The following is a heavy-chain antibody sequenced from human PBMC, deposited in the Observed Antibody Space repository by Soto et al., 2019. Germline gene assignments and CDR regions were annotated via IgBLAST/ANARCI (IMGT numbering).Heavy chain of an antibody. CDR3: AREGDGYNRYFDY. Sequence: GASVEVSCKASGGTFSSYAISWVRQAPGQGLEWMGGIIPIFGTANYAQKFQGRVTITADESTSTAYMELSSLRSADTAVYYCAREGDGYNRYFDYWGQGTLVTVSS. CDR2: IIPIFGTA. V-gene: IGHV1-69*13. CDR1: GGTFSSYA. D-gene: IGHD5-18*01. J-gene: IGHJ4*02.